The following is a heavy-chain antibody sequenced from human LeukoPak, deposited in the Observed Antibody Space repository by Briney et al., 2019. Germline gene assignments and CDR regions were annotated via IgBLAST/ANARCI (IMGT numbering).Heavy chain of an antibody. CDR3: ALELGYGPFDI. V-gene: IGHV3-11*04. CDR1: GFTFSDYY. J-gene: IGHJ3*02. D-gene: IGHD5-18*01. CDR2: ISSSGSTI. Sequence: PVGSLRLSCAASGFTFSDYYMGWIRQAPGKGLEWVSYISSSGSTIYYADSVKGRFTISRDNAKNSLYLQMNSLRAEDTAVYYCALELGYGPFDIWGQGTMVTVSS.